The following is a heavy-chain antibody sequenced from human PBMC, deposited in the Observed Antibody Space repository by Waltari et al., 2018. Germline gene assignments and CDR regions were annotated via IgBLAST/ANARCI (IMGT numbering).Heavy chain of an antibody. CDR1: GFTFSGSA. J-gene: IGHJ4*02. CDR3: TSSRYSSPYPYFYY. V-gene: IGHV3-73*02. Sequence: EVQLVESGGGLVQPGGSLKLACAASGFTFSGSAMHWVRQASGKGLEWVGRIRSKANSYATAYAASVKGRFTISRDDSKNTAYLQMNSLKTEDTAVYYCTSSRYSSPYPYFYYWGQGTLVTVSS. D-gene: IGHD6-13*01. CDR2: IRSKANSYAT.